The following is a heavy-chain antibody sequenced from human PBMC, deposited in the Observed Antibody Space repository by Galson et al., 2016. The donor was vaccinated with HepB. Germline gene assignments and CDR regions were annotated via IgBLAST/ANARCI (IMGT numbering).Heavy chain of an antibody. CDR3: ARDAWSGSYSGIDY. J-gene: IGHJ4*02. CDR2: INPNSGGT. Sequence: SVKVSCKASGYTFTGYYMHWVRQTPGQGLEWMGWINPNSGGTNYAQKFQGWVTMTRDTSISTASMELSRLKSDDTAVYYCARDAWSGSYSGIDYWGQGTLVTVSS. V-gene: IGHV1-2*04. D-gene: IGHD1-26*01. CDR1: GYTFTGYY.